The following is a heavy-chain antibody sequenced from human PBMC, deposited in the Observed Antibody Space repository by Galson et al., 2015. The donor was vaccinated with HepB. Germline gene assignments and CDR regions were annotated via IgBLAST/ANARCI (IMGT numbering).Heavy chain of an antibody. CDR3: AGVQRRSRWDLPYFFGA. CDR2: IFSDDEA. V-gene: IGHV2-26*01. CDR1: EFSVTNNRMG. D-gene: IGHD3-3*01. J-gene: IGHJ5*02. Sequence: PALVKPTQTLTVTFTVSEFSVTNNRMGVGWIRQPPGKALEWLAHIFSDDEAAYSISLKTRLTVSTDTYKTQVVPSLTDVDPVDNPTHFCAGVQRRSRWDLPYFFGAWGQGPLGAVTA.